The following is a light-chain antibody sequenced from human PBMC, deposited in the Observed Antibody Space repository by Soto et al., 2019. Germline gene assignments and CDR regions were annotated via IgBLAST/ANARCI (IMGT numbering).Light chain of an antibody. CDR1: QSVTSNF. V-gene: IGKV3-20*01. J-gene: IGKJ4*01. CDR3: QQYFSVPLT. CDR2: GAS. Sequence: EVVLTQSPGTLSLSPGERATLSCRASQSVTSNFLAWYQQKPGQAPRLLIYGASSRATGIPDRFGGSGSGTDFTLTVSRLEPEDFAVYYCQQYFSVPLTFGGGTKVDIK.